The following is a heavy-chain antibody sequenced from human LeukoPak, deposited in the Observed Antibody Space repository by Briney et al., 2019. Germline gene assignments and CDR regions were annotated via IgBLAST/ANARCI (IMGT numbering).Heavy chain of an antibody. Sequence: SQTLSLTCTVSGGSISSGDYYWSWIRQPPGKGLEWIGYIYYSGSTYYNPSLNSRVTISVDTSKNQFSLKLSSVTAADTAVYYFPTEQGIRYFDWLPLDYWGQGTLVTVSS. D-gene: IGHD3-9*01. V-gene: IGHV4-30-4*08. CDR1: GGSISSGDYY. CDR3: PTEQGIRYFDWLPLDY. CDR2: IYYSGST. J-gene: IGHJ4*02.